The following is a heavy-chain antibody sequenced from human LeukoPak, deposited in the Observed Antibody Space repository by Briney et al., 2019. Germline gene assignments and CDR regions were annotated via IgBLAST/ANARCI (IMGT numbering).Heavy chain of an antibody. CDR3: ANRGIVVVATVAFDI. CDR2: FYSGGST. J-gene: IGHJ3*02. Sequence: GGSLRLSCAASGFTVSSNYMSWVRQAPGKGLEWVSVFYSGGSTYYADSVKGRFTISRDNSKNTLFLQMNSLRAEDTAVYYCANRGIVVVATVAFDIWGQGTMVTVSS. D-gene: IGHD2-15*01. CDR1: GFTVSSNY. V-gene: IGHV3-53*01.